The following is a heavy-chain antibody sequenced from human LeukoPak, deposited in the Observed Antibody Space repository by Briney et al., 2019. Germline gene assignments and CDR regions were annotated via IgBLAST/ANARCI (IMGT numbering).Heavy chain of an antibody. CDR3: ARHQKYYDILTGYYQAVGAFDI. CDR2: IYPGDSDT. J-gene: IGHJ3*02. CDR1: GYR. D-gene: IGHD3-9*01. Sequence: GESLKISCKGSGYRIGWVRQMPGKGLEWMGIIYPGDSDTRYSPSFQGQVTISADKSISTAYLQWSSLKASDTAMYYCARHQKYYDILTGYYQAVGAFDIWGQGTMVTVSS. V-gene: IGHV5-51*01.